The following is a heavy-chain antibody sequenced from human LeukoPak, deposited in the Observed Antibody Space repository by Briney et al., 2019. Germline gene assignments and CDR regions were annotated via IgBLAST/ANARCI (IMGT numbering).Heavy chain of an antibody. CDR2: YNPNSGGT. CDR3: ARGLYCSGGSCYEDVQNWFDP. V-gene: IGHV1-2*06. D-gene: IGHD2-15*01. J-gene: IGHJ5*02. Sequence: ASVKVSCKASGYTFTGYYMHWVRQAPGQGLEWMGRYNPNSGGTNYAQKFQGRVTMTRDTSISTAYMELSSLRSEDTAVYYCARGLYCSGGSCYEDVQNWFDPWGQGTLVTVSS. CDR1: GYTFTGYY.